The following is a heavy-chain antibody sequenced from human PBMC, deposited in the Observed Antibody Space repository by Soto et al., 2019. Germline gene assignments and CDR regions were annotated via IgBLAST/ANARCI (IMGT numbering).Heavy chain of an antibody. Sequence: GSLKISCNGSGYTFTNYWINWVRQMPGKGLEWMGRIDPSDSYTNYSPSFQGHVTISADKSISTASLQWSSLKASDSAIYYCARQAKYDILTGYFPFDDWGQGTLVTVSS. CDR3: ARQAKYDILTGYFPFDD. CDR2: IDPSDSYT. J-gene: IGHJ4*02. CDR1: GYTFTNYW. V-gene: IGHV5-10-1*01. D-gene: IGHD3-9*01.